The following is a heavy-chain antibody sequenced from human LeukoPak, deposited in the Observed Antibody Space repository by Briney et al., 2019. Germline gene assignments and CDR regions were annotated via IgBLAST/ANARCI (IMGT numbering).Heavy chain of an antibody. V-gene: IGHV3-23*01. CDR2: ISVSGNT. Sequence: PGGSLRLSCAASGFTFSSYSMNWVRQAPGKGLEWVSAISVSGNTYHADSVKGRFTISRDSYKNTLYLQMNSLRAEDAAVYYCAKAPVTTCSGAYCYPFDYWGQGTLVTVSS. J-gene: IGHJ4*02. CDR1: GFTFSSYS. D-gene: IGHD2-15*01. CDR3: AKAPVTTCSGAYCYPFDY.